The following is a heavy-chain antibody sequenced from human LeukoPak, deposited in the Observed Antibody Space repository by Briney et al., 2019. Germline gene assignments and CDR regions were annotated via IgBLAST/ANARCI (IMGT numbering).Heavy chain of an antibody. J-gene: IGHJ6*02. CDR2: IIPILGIA. CDR3: ARDMGYCSSTSCYRIDYYYYYGMDV. Sequence: GASVKVSFKASGGTFSSYTISWVRQAPGQGLEWMGRIIPILGIANYTQKFQGRVTITADKSTSTAYMELSSLRSEDTAVYYCARDMGYCSSTSCYRIDYYYYYGMDVWGQGTTVTVSS. V-gene: IGHV1-69*04. D-gene: IGHD2-2*01. CDR1: GGTFSSYT.